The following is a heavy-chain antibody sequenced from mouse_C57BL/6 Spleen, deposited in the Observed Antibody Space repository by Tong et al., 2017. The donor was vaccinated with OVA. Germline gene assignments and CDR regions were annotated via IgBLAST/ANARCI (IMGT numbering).Heavy chain of an antibody. D-gene: IGHD2-14*01. Sequence: EVQLQESGGDLVKPGGSLKLSCAASGFTFSSYGMSWVRQTPDKRLEWVATISSGGSYTYYPDSVKGRFTISRDNAKNTLSLQMSSLKSEDPAMYYCARHRYAGFAYWGQGTLVTVSA. CDR1: GFTFSSYG. CDR2: ISSGGSYT. J-gene: IGHJ3*01. CDR3: ARHRYAGFAY. V-gene: IGHV5-6*01.